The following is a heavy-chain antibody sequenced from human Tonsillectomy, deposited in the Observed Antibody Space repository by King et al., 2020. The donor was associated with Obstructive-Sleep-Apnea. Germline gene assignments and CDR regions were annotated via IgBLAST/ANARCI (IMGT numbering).Heavy chain of an antibody. CDR1: VGSISSSSYY. CDR3: ARQYSSSWYNHEYFQH. CDR2: IYYSGST. J-gene: IGHJ1*01. Sequence: QLQESGPGLVNPSETLSLTCTVSVGSISSSSYYWGWVRQPPGKGLEWSGSIYYSGSTYYNPSLKGRVTISVDTSKNQFSLKLSSVTAADTAVYYCARQYSSSWYNHEYFQHWGQGTLVTVSS. V-gene: IGHV4-39*01. D-gene: IGHD6-13*01.